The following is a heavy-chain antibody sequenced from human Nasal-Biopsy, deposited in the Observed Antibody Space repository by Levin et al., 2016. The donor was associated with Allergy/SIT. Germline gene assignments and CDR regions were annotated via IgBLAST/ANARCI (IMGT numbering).Heavy chain of an antibody. V-gene: IGHV1-18*04. D-gene: IGHD3-3*01. J-gene: IGHJ4*02. CDR1: GYRFTSYG. CDR2: ISGYNGDT. CDR3: ARVGTILGEITDVDF. Sequence: ASVKVSCKASGYRFTSYGIAWVRQAPGQGLEWMGWISGYNGDTKYAQRLQGRVTMTTDTSTNTAYMELRSLRSGDTAVYYCARVGTILGEITDVDFWGQGTLVSVSS.